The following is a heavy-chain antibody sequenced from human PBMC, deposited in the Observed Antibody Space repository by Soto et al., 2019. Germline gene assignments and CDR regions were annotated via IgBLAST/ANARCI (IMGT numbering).Heavy chain of an antibody. D-gene: IGHD3-10*01. CDR2: IYLGDSET. Sequence: PGESLKISCNGSAFTFTNYYIGWVRQMPGKGLEWMGIIYLGDSETTYSPSFQGQVTFSVDKSLNIAYLQWSSLKASDTAIYYCSITRHYHGAAFDSWGHGTLVTVSS. V-gene: IGHV5-51*01. CDR1: AFTFTNYY. CDR3: SITRHYHGAAFDS. J-gene: IGHJ4*01.